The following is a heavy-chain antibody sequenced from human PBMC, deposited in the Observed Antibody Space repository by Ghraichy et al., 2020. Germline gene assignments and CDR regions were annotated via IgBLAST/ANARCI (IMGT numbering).Heavy chain of an antibody. Sequence: GGSLRLSCAASGFTFSSSSMNWVRQAPGKGLEWVSYISSSSSTIYYADSVKGRFTISRDNAKDSLYLQMKSLRAEDTGVYYCARSFDYWGQGTLVTVSS. CDR2: ISSSSSTI. CDR1: GFTFSSSS. CDR3: ARSFDY. J-gene: IGHJ4*02. V-gene: IGHV3-48*04.